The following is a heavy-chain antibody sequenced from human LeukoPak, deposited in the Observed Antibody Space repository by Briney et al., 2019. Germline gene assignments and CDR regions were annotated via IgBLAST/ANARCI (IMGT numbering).Heavy chain of an antibody. CDR2: MNSKSGNA. V-gene: IGHV1-8*01. Sequence: ASVTVSCKTSGYSFTSYDMNWVRQAAGQGLEWVGWMNSKSGNAGYAQKFQGRVTMTRDTSISTAYMELSSLRSEDTAVYYCARGPTGQEVDFWGQGTLVTVSS. CDR3: ARGPTGQEVDF. CDR1: GYSFTSYD. J-gene: IGHJ4*02.